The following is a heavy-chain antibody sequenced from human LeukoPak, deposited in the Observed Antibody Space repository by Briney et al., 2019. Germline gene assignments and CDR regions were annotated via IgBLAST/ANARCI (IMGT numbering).Heavy chain of an antibody. CDR3: AKDMSGDYGDGDAFDI. D-gene: IGHD4-17*01. Sequence: GGSLRLSCAASGFTFSTYGMHWVRQAPGKGLEWVAFIRYDGSNQYYADSVKGRFTISRDNAKNSLYLQMNSLRAEDTALYYCAKDMSGDYGDGDAFDIWGQGTMVTVSS. CDR1: GFTFSTYG. V-gene: IGHV3-30*02. CDR2: IRYDGSNQ. J-gene: IGHJ3*02.